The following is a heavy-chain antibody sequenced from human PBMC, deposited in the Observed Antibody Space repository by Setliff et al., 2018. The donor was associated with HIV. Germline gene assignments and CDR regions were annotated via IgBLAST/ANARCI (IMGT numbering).Heavy chain of an antibody. D-gene: IGHD2-15*01. J-gene: IGHJ6*02. Sequence: SVKVSCKASGYTFTSYGISWVRQAPGQGLEWMGGIIPIFGTANYAQKFQGRVTITADESTSTAYMELSSLRSEDTAVYYCARDSRDIVVVIAPEPEPYYYYGMDVWGQGTTVTVSS. V-gene: IGHV1-69*13. CDR2: IIPIFGTA. CDR3: ARDSRDIVVVIAPEPEPYYYYGMDV. CDR1: GYTFTSYG.